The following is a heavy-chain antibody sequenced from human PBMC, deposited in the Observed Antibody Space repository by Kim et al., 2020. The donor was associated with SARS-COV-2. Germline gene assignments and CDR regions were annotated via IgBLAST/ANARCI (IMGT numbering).Heavy chain of an antibody. Sequence: GGSLRLSCAASGLTFSSYAMSWVRQAPGKGLEWVSSINGGGSAAYYTDSVKGRFTISRDNSKNTVYLQMNSVRAEDSAVYYCAKQESMIIRGTLDYCGQGTLGTVSS. CDR1: GLTFSSYA. J-gene: IGHJ4*02. CDR3: AKQESMIIRGTLDY. CDR2: INGGGSAA. D-gene: IGHD3-22*01. V-gene: IGHV3-23*01.